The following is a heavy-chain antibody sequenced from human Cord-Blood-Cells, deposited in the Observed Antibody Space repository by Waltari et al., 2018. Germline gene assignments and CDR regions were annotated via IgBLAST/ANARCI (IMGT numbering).Heavy chain of an antibody. CDR1: GFSLSTSGMR. CDR3: ARSNWEYAFDI. J-gene: IGHJ3*02. Sequence: VVSTQTLTLTCTFSGFSLSTSGMRVSWIRQPPGKALEWLARIDWDDDKFYSTSLKTRLTISKDTSKNQVVLTMTNMDPVDTATYYCARSNWEYAFDIWGQGTMVTVSS. V-gene: IGHV2-70*04. D-gene: IGHD7-27*01. CDR2: IDWDDDK.